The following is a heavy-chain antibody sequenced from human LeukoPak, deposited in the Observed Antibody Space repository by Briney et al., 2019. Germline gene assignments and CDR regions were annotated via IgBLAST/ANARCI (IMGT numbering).Heavy chain of an antibody. CDR1: GFTFSTYG. J-gene: IGHJ4*02. D-gene: IGHD6-13*01. CDR3: AKSPYLLAAAGSPEY. CDR2: ISYDGSDK. V-gene: IGHV3-30*18. Sequence: GRSLRLSCAASGFTFSTYGMNWVRQAPGKGLEWVAFISYDGSDKYYADSVKGRFTISRDYSKNTLYLQMNSLRAEDTAVYYCAKSPYLLAAAGSPEYWGQGTLVTVSS.